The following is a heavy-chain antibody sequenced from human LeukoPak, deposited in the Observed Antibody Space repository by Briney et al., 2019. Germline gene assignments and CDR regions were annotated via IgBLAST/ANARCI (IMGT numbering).Heavy chain of an antibody. J-gene: IGHJ1*01. CDR1: GFTFSNAW. CDR3: TTYYDGESTESFQH. V-gene: IGHV3-15*01. D-gene: IGHD3-10*01. CDR2: IKSKTDGGTA. Sequence: GGSLRLSCAASGFTFSNAWMSWVRQAPGKGLEWVGRIKSKTDGGTADYYAAPVKGRFTISRDDSKNTLYLQMSSLKTEDTAVYYCTTYYDGESTESFQHWGQGTLVTVSS.